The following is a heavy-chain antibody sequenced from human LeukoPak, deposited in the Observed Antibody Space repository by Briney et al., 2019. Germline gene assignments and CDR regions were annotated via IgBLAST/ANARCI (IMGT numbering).Heavy chain of an antibody. CDR2: INHSGST. V-gene: IGHV4-34*01. J-gene: IGHJ5*02. D-gene: IGHD4-23*01. CDR3: ARQSVVTVNWFDP. CDR1: GGSFSGYY. Sequence: SETLSLTCAVYGGSFSGYYWSWIRQPPGKGLEWIGEINHSGSTNYNPSLKSRVTISVDTSKNQFSLKLSSVTAADTAVYYCARQSVVTVNWFDPWGQGTLVTVSS.